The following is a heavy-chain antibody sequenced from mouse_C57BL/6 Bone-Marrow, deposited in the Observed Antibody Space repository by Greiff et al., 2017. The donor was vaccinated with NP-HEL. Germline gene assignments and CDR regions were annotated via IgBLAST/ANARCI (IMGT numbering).Heavy chain of an antibody. CDR2: IDPEDGET. V-gene: IGHV14-2*01. CDR1: GFNIKDYY. Sequence: EVQLQQSGAELVKPGASVKLSCTASGFNIKDYYMHWVKQRTEQGLEWIGRIDPEDGETKYDPKFQGKATITADTSSNTAYLQRSSLTSEDTAVYYCAREEITTVDVYFDDWGQGTTLTVSS. CDR3: AREEITTVDVYFDD. D-gene: IGHD1-1*01. J-gene: IGHJ2*01.